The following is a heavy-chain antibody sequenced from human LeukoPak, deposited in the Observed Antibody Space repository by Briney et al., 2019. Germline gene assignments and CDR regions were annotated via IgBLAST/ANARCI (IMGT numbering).Heavy chain of an antibody. CDR1: GFTFSSYA. Sequence: PGGSLRLSCAASGFTFSSYAMSWVRQAPGKGLEWVSAISGSGGSTYYADSVKGRFTISRDNSKNTLYLQMNSLRAEDTAVYYCAKGRPVKDIVVVPAAMSHAFDIWGQGTMVTVSS. J-gene: IGHJ3*02. D-gene: IGHD2-2*01. CDR2: ISGSGGST. CDR3: AKGRPVKDIVVVPAAMSHAFDI. V-gene: IGHV3-23*01.